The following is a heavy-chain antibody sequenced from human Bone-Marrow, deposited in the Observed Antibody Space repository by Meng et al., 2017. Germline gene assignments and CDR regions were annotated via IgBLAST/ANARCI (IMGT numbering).Heavy chain of an antibody. CDR1: GFIFRNYA. CDR2: ISYDGSDK. J-gene: IGHJ5*02. D-gene: IGHD5-24*01. Sequence: QVQLVESGGGVVQPGNSLRLSCPAPGFIFRNYAMHWVRQAPGKGLEWVAVISYDGSDKHYADSVKGRCTISRDNSKNTLYLQMNSLTTEDTAVYYCARDYGDRVGWFDPWGQGTLVTVSS. V-gene: IGHV3-30-3*01. CDR3: ARDYGDRVGWFDP.